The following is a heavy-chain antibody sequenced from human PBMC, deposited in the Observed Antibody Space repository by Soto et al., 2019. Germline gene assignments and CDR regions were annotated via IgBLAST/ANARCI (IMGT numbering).Heavy chain of an antibody. V-gene: IGHV1-2*04. CDR2: INPNSGGT. J-gene: IGHJ6*02. CDR3: ARGMVRGVPQYYYYGMDV. D-gene: IGHD3-10*01. Sequence: QVQLVQSGAEVKKPGASVKVSCKASGYTFIGYYMHWVRQAPGQGLEWMGWINPNSGGTNYAQKFQGWVTMTRDTSISTAYMELSRLRSDDTAVYYCARGMVRGVPQYYYYGMDVWGQGTTVTVSS. CDR1: GYTFIGYY.